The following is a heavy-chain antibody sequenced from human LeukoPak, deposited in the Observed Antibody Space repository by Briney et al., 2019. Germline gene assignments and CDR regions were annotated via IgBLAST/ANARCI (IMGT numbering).Heavy chain of an antibody. CDR1: GGSINSYY. D-gene: IGHD3-16*02. CDR2: VFNTVQT. V-gene: IGHV4-59*01. Sequence: SETLSLTCTVSGGSINSYYWAWIRQPPGKRLEWIGYVFNTVQTKFNPSLKSRVGMSMDSPKKQLSLKLSSVTAADTAVYFCARGPYHYDSLHWGQGTRVTVSS. CDR3: ARGPYHYDSLH. J-gene: IGHJ4*02.